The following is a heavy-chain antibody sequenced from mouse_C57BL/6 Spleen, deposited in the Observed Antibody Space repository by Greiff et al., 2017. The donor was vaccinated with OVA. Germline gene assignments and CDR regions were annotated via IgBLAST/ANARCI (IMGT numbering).Heavy chain of an antibody. CDR3: ARRDYGSSYGGYYAMDY. J-gene: IGHJ4*01. CDR1: GYAFTNYL. CDR2: INPGSGGT. V-gene: IGHV1-54*01. Sequence: QVQLQQSGAELVRPGTSVKVSCKASGYAFTNYLIEWVKQRPGQGLEWIGVINPGSGGTNYNEKFKGKATLTADKSSSTAYMQLSSLTSEDSAVYFCARRDYGSSYGGYYAMDYWGQGTSVTVSS. D-gene: IGHD1-1*01.